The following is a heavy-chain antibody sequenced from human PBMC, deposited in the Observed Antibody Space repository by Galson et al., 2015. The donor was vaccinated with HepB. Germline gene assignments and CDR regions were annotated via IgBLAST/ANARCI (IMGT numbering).Heavy chain of an antibody. CDR1: GGSISNYY. D-gene: IGHD2-21*02. CDR2: VRYTGTT. J-gene: IGHJ4*02. Sequence: SETLSLTCAVYGGSISNYYWSWIRQPPGKGLEWIGYVRYTGTTEYNPFLNRPVTISVDASGNQVSLRLRSVTAADTAVYFCARHPGRGSDGYAFDNWGQGILVTVSS. CDR3: ARHPGRGSDGYAFDN. V-gene: IGHV4-59*08.